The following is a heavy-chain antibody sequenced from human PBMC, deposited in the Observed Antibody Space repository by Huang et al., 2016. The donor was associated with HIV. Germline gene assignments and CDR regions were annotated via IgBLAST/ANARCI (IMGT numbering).Heavy chain of an antibody. CDR2: LNHGGKA. CDR3: ARGRYGTPNA. D-gene: IGHD5-18*01. V-gene: IGHV3-53*01. Sequence: EVPLVESGGGLVQPGGSLRLSCAASGFTVNSHYMTWVRQAPGNGVEWVSLLNHGGKAHSADPVKGRFNISGDISQNTVFLQMSSLRVEDTAVYYCARGRYGTPNAWGQGTLVTVSS. CDR1: GFTVNSHY. J-gene: IGHJ5*02.